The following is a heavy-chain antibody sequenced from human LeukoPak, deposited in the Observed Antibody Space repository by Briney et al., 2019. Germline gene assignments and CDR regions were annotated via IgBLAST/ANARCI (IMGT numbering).Heavy chain of an antibody. CDR1: GYTFTGYY. D-gene: IGHD3-16*01. CDR3: ARGFLYDYVWGSYFYYFDY. CDR2: MNPYSGGT. J-gene: IGHJ4*02. V-gene: IGHV1-2*02. Sequence: ASVKVSCKASGYTFTGYYMHWVRQAPGQGLEWMGWMNPYSGGTNYAQKFQGRVTMTRDTSISTAYMELSRLRSDDTAVYYCARGFLYDYVWGSYFYYFDYWGQGTLVTVSS.